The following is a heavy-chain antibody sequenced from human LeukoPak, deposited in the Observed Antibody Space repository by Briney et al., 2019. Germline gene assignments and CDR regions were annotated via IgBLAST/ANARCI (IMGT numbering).Heavy chain of an antibody. CDR3: ARTGFNIVLNRGGYYYYYYMDV. CDR2: IYYSGST. J-gene: IGHJ6*03. D-gene: IGHD2-8*01. Sequence: PSETLSLTCAVSGGSISSSSYYWGWIRQPPGKGLEWIGSIYYSGSTYYNPSLKSRVTISVDTSKNQFSLKLSSVTAADTAVYYCARTGFNIVLNRGGYYYYYYMDVWGKGTTVTVSS. V-gene: IGHV4-39*01. CDR1: GGSISSSSYY.